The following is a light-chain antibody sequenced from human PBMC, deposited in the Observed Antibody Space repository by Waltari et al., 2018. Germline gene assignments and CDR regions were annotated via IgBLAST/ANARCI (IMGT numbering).Light chain of an antibody. Sequence: QSVLTQPPSASGTPGQRVTISCSGSSSNIGSNYVYWYQQLPGTAPKLLIYRNKQRPSGVPDRFSCSKSGTSASLAISGLRSEDEADYYCAAWDDSLSGLYVFGTGTKVTVL. V-gene: IGLV1-47*01. CDR3: AAWDDSLSGLYV. CDR2: RNK. J-gene: IGLJ1*01. CDR1: SSNIGSNY.